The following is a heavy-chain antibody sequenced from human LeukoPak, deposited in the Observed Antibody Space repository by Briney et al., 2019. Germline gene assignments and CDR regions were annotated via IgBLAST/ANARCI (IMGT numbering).Heavy chain of an antibody. CDR2: ISGSGSST. D-gene: IGHD6-13*01. CDR1: GFTFSSYV. Sequence: GGSLRLSCAASGFTFSSYVMSWVRQAPGKGREWVSGISGSGSSTYYADSVKGRFTISGDNSKNMLYLQMNSLRAEDTAAYYCAKDTSSWYGYYGMDVWGQGTTVTVSS. J-gene: IGHJ6*02. CDR3: AKDTSSWYGYYGMDV. V-gene: IGHV3-23*01.